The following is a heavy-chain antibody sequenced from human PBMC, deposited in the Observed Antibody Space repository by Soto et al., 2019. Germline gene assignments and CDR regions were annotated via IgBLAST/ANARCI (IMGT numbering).Heavy chain of an antibody. V-gene: IGHV4-34*01. CDR1: GGSFSAYY. D-gene: IGHD6-19*01. Sequence: SETLSLTCAVYGGSFSAYYWSWIRQPPGKGLEWIGEINHSGGTSYNPSLKSRVTISVDTSKSQFSLKLTSVTAADTAVYYCAREYPPIAVAGISNWFDPWGQGTLVTVSS. CDR3: AREYPPIAVAGISNWFDP. CDR2: INHSGGT. J-gene: IGHJ5*02.